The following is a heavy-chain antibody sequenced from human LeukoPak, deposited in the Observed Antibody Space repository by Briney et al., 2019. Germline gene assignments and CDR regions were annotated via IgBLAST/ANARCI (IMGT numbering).Heavy chain of an antibody. CDR3: AKDLDGQQWLVPYFDY. CDR1: GFTFSSYG. J-gene: IGHJ4*02. Sequence: PGRSLRLSCAASGFTFSSYGMHWVRQAPGKGLEWVAVISYDGSNKYYADSVKGRFTISRDNSKNTLYLQMNSLRAEDTAVYYCAKDLDGQQWLVPYFDYWGQGTLVTVSS. CDR2: ISYDGSNK. V-gene: IGHV3-30*18. D-gene: IGHD6-19*01.